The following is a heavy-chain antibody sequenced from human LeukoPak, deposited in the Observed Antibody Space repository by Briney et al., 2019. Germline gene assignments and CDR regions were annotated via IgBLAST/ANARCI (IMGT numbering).Heavy chain of an antibody. D-gene: IGHD1-26*01. Sequence: GASVKVSCKASGYTFTSYGISWVRQAPGQGLEWMRWISAYNGNTNYAQKLQGRVTMTTDTSTSTAYMELRSLRSDDTAVYYCARDWRELLPRGEYFQHWGQGTLVTVSS. CDR2: ISAYNGNT. CDR1: GYTFTSYG. CDR3: ARDWRELLPRGEYFQH. V-gene: IGHV1-18*01. J-gene: IGHJ1*01.